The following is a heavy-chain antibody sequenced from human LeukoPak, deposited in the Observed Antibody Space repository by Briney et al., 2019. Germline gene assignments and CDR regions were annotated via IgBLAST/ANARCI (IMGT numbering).Heavy chain of an antibody. D-gene: IGHD6-19*01. CDR1: GFTFSSYA. CDR2: ISYDGSNK. J-gene: IGHJ6*02. V-gene: IGHV3-30-3*01. CDR3: ASWKSGWVLGYYYGMDV. Sequence: GGSLRLTCAASGFTFSSYAMHWVRQAPGKGLEWVAVISYDGSNKYYADSVKGRFTISRDNSKNTLYLQMNSLRAEDTAVYYCASWKSGWVLGYYYGMDVWGQGTTVTVSS.